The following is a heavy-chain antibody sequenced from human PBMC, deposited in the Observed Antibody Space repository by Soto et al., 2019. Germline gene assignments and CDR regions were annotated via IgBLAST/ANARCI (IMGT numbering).Heavy chain of an antibody. CDR1: GYSFGQVC. Sequence: PGESLTLPCGSDGYSFGQVCSCWWRPMPGKGLEWIGRIDPTNSYTNYSPSFRGHVTISSDKSITTAYLQWSSLKASDTAMYYCATLKGYYDSGGYYSDYWGQGTLVTVSS. CDR2: IDPTNSYT. CDR3: ATLKGYYDSGGYYSDY. V-gene: IGHV5-10-1*01. J-gene: IGHJ4*02. D-gene: IGHD3-22*01.